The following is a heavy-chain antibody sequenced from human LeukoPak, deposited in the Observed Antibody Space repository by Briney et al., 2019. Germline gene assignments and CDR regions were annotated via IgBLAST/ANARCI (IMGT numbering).Heavy chain of an antibody. Sequence: GASVKVSCKASGYTFTGYYMHWVRQAPGQGLEWMGWLNPNSGGTNYVQKFQGRVTMTRDTSISTAYMELSRLRSDDTAVYYCARGEPSGDFWSGYYNNWYFDLWGRGTLVTVSS. CDR3: ARGEPSGDFWSGYYNNWYFDL. CDR1: GYTFTGYY. V-gene: IGHV1-2*02. J-gene: IGHJ2*01. CDR2: LNPNSGGT. D-gene: IGHD3-3*01.